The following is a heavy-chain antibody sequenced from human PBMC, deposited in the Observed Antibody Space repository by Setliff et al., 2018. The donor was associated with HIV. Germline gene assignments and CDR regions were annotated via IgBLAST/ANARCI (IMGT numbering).Heavy chain of an antibody. D-gene: IGHD6-19*01. V-gene: IGHV4-34*01. CDR2: INDSGNT. CDR1: AGSLSGSY. J-gene: IGHJ4*02. CDR3: ARRTSFVRGAVAGHFDY. Sequence: PSETLSLTCDVYAGSLSGSYWSWIRQSPGKGLEWIGEINDSGNTMYNPSLKSRVTISADTSKNHFSLNLKSVTAADTAIFYCARRTSFVRGAVAGHFDYWGQGTPVTVSS.